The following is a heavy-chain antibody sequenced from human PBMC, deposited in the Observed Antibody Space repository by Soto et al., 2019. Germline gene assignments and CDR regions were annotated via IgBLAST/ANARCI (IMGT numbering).Heavy chain of an antibody. CDR3: ARDSPATSPNRFDP. CDR1: GGTVSSYT. J-gene: IGHJ5*02. CDR2: ILPILGIA. Sequence: SVKVSCRASGGTVSSYTIGSLRQAPGQGLERMGRILPILGIANYAQKFQGRVTITADKSTSTAYMELSSLRSEDTAVYYCARDSPATSPNRFDPWGQGTLVTVSS. V-gene: IGHV1-69*04. D-gene: IGHD1-1*01.